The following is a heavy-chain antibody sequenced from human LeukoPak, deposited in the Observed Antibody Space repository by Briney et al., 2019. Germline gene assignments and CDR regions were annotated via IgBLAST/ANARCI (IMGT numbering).Heavy chain of an antibody. CDR3: ARLGSSSWNYYYYYYMDV. Sequence: GESLKISCKGSGYSFTSYWIGWVRQMPGKGLEWMGIIYPGDSDTRYSPSFQGQVTISADKSISTAYLQWSSLKASDTAMYYCARLGSSSWNYYYYYYMDVWGKGTTVTISS. D-gene: IGHD6-13*01. V-gene: IGHV5-51*01. CDR2: IYPGDSDT. CDR1: GYSFTSYW. J-gene: IGHJ6*03.